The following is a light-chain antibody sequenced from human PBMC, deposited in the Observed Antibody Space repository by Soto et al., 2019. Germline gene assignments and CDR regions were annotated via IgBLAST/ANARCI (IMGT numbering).Light chain of an antibody. Sequence: IVMTQSPATLSVSPGERATLSCRASQSVGSNLAWYQQKPGQAPRLLIYGASTRATGIPDRFSGSESGTDFTLTISRLEPEDFVVYYCQQYGNSPFTFGQGTRLEIK. CDR1: QSVGSN. CDR3: QQYGNSPFT. J-gene: IGKJ5*01. CDR2: GAS. V-gene: IGKV3-20*01.